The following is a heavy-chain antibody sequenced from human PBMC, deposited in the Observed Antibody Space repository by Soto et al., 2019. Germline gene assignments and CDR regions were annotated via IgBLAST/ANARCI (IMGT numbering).Heavy chain of an antibody. J-gene: IGHJ4*02. Sequence: EVQLVESGGGLFQPGGSRESSCEPSGSPLGPYWFHWVRQAPGTGLVWVSRINSDGSITNYADSVKGRFSISRDNAKNTLYLQMNSLRAEDTAVYYCARSTWQNYFDYWGQGTLVTVSS. CDR1: GSPLGPYW. V-gene: IGHV3-74*01. CDR2: INSDGSIT. CDR3: ARSTWQNYFDY.